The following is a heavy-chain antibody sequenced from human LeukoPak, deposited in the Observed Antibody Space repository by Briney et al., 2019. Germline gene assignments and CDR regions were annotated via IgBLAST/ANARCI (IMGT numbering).Heavy chain of an antibody. J-gene: IGHJ4*02. V-gene: IGHV4-38-2*01. CDR3: ASFTDYDILTGYFWR. CDR1: GSSISSGYY. CDR2: IYHSGST. Sequence: PSETLSLTCAVSGSSISSGYYWGWIRQPPGKGLEWIGSIYHSGSTYYNPSLKSRVTISVDTSKNQFSLKLSSVTAADTAVYYRASFTDYDILTGYFWRWGQGTLVTVSS. D-gene: IGHD3-9*01.